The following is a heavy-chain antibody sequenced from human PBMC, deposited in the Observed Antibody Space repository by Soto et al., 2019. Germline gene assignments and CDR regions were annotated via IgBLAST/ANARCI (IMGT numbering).Heavy chain of an antibody. CDR3: AKHSRETTTCCGED. D-gene: IGHD2-2*01. J-gene: IGHJ4*02. CDR2: INWKSDI. V-gene: IGHV3-9*01. Sequence: LRLSCAVSGFTFDDNAMHWVRQAPEKGLEWVSGINWKSDIGYADSVKGRFTISRDNAENTLYLQMNSLRAEDTAVYYCAKHSRETTTCCGEDWGQGTLVTVSS. CDR1: GFTFDDNA.